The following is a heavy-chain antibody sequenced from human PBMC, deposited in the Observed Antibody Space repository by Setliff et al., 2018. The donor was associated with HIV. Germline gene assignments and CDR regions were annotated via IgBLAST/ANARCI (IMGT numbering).Heavy chain of an antibody. V-gene: IGHV3-30*03. CDR1: GFTFSSYG. Sequence: QPGGSLRLSCAASGFTFSSYGMHWVRQAPGKGLEWVAVISYDGSSKYYADSVKGRFTISRDNSKNTLYLQMNSLRAEDTAVYYCARANLWLGDLPPNYFDYWGQGTLVTVSS. CDR2: ISYDGSSK. CDR3: ARANLWLGDLPPNYFDY. D-gene: IGHD3-10*01. J-gene: IGHJ4*02.